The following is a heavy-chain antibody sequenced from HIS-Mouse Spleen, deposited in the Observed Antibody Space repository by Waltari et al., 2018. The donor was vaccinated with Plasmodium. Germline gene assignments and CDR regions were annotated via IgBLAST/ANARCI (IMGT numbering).Heavy chain of an antibody. D-gene: IGHD5-18*01. J-gene: IGHJ4*02. CDR1: GGSISSYS. CDR2: IYYSGGP. CDR3: ARLRYSYGYFDY. V-gene: IGHV4-59*08. Sequence: QVQLQESGPGLVKPSETLSLTCTVSGGSISSYSWTWLRQPPGKGLALIGYIYYSGGPNDNPSLKGRVTISVDTSKNQFSLKLSSVTAADAAVYYCARLRYSYGYFDYWGQGTLVTVSS.